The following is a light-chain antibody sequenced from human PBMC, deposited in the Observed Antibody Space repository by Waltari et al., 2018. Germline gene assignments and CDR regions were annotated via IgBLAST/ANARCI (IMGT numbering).Light chain of an antibody. CDR1: QSVLYSSNNKNY. V-gene: IGKV4-1*01. CDR3: QQYYSTPFT. J-gene: IGKJ3*01. CDR2: WAS. Sequence: DIVMTQSPDSLAVSLGERATINCKSSQSVLYSSNNKNYLAWYQQKPGQPTKLRIYWASTREYGVPDRFSGSGSGTDFTLTISSLQAEDVAVYYCQQYYSTPFTFGPGTKVDIK.